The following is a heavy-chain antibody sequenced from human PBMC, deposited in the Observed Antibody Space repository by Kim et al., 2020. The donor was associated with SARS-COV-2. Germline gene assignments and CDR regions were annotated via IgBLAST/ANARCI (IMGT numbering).Heavy chain of an antibody. CDR2: ISYDGSNK. CDR1: GFTFSSYG. D-gene: IGHD6-19*01. Sequence: GGSLRLSCAASGFTFSSYGMHWVRQAPGKGLEWVAVISYDGSNKYYADSVKGRFTISRDNSKNTLYLQMNSLRAEDTAVYYCAKVRRIRIAVAGRFDYWGQGTLVTVSS. V-gene: IGHV3-30*18. CDR3: AKVRRIRIAVAGRFDY. J-gene: IGHJ4*02.